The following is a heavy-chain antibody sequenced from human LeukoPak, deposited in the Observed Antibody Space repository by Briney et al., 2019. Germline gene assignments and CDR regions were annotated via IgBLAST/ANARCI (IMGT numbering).Heavy chain of an antibody. CDR2: ISNDGSKK. Sequence: GGSLRLSCAASGFTFSSYGMHWVRQAPGKGLDWVAVISNDGSKKYYADSVKGRFTISRDNSKNTLSLRVSSLRTEDTAVYYCAKDRYSYAFEYSDSWGQGTLVTVSS. V-gene: IGHV3-30*18. CDR3: AKDRYSYAFEYSDS. D-gene: IGHD5-18*01. CDR1: GFTFSSYG. J-gene: IGHJ4*02.